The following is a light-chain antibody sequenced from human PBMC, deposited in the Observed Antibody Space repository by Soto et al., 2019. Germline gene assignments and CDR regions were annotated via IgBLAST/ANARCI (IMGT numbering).Light chain of an antibody. J-gene: IGKJ1*01. CDR2: GAS. Sequence: EIVMTQSPGTLSVSPGERATLSCRARQSVSSNLAWYQQKPGQAPRLLIYGASTRATGNPARFSGSRSGTEFTLTISSLQSEDFAVYYCQQYNNWPRTFGQGTKVEIK. V-gene: IGKV3-15*01. CDR1: QSVSSN. CDR3: QQYNNWPRT.